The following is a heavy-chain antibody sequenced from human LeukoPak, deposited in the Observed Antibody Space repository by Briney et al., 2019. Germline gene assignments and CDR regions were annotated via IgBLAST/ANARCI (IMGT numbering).Heavy chain of an antibody. Sequence: GGSLRLSCAASGFTFSSYWMHWVRQAPGKGLVWVSRINSDGSSTSYADSVKGRFTISRDNAKNSLYLQMNSLRAEDTAVYYCARGGQSGYCSSTSCSGDYWGQGTLVTVSS. V-gene: IGHV3-74*01. CDR3: ARGGQSGYCSSTSCSGDY. CDR2: INSDGSST. CDR1: GFTFSSYW. J-gene: IGHJ4*02. D-gene: IGHD2-2*01.